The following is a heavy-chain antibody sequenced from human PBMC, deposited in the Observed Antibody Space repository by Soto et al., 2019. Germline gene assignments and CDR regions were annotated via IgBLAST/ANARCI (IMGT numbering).Heavy chain of an antibody. CDR2: INPNSGGT. J-gene: IGHJ5*02. CDR1: GYTFTGYY. D-gene: IGHD3-22*01. V-gene: IGHV1-2*02. CDR3: ASLTSYDSSGYYGFDP. Sequence: GASVKVSCKASGYTFTGYYMHWVRQAPGQGLEWMGWINPNSGGTNYAQKFQGRVTMTRDTSISTAYMELSRLRSDDTAVYYCASLTSYDSSGYYGFDPWGQGTLVTVS.